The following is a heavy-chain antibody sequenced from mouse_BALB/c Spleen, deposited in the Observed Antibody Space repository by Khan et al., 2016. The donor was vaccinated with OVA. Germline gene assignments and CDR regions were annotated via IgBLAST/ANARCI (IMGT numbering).Heavy chain of an antibody. CDR3: IIWFHDYSSRQGMDY. CDR2: IWSDGST. D-gene: IGHD2-2*01. Sequence: QVQLQQSGPGLVAPSQSLSITCTVSGFSLTSYGVHWVRQPPGKGLEWLVVIWSDGSTNYNSVLKSRLSISKDNSKSQAFLKMNSLQTDDTAIYFCIIWFHDYSSRQGMDYWGQGTSGTVSS. CDR1: GFSLTSYG. V-gene: IGHV2-6*02. J-gene: IGHJ4*01.